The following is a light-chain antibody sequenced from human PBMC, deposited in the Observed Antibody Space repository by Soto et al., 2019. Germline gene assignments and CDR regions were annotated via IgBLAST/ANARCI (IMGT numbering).Light chain of an antibody. J-gene: IGKJ2*01. CDR3: QQRSNWPPYT. CDR2: DAS. Sequence: EIVLTQSPATLSLXPGEXAXLSXRASXXXXXXXAWYQQKPGQAPRLLIYDASNRATGIPARFSGSGSGTDFTLTISSLEPEDFAVYYCQQRSNWPPYTFGQGTKLEIK. V-gene: IGKV3-11*01. CDR1: XXXXXX.